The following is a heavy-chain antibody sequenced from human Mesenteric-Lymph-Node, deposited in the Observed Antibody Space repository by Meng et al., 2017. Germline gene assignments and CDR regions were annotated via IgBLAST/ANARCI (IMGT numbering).Heavy chain of an antibody. D-gene: IGHD3-10*01. CDR2: FVNNVDT. CDR3: ARGTPGRSYSDY. CDR1: GYTFASYG. V-gene: IGHV1-18*01. J-gene: IGHJ4*02. Sequence: QVHLLQSGAEVKKPGASGRGSCEASGYTFASYGISWLRQAPGQGLEWMGWFVNNVDTYSAQKFQGRVTMTTDTHTSTAFMELRSLRSDDTAVYYCARGTPGRSYSDYWGQGTLVTVSS.